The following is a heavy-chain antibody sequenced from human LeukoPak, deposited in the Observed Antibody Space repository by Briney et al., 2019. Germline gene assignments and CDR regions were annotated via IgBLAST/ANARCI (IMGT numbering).Heavy chain of an antibody. D-gene: IGHD3-3*01. J-gene: IGHJ4*02. V-gene: IGHV3-33*01. Sequence: GRSLRLSCAASGFTFRTHGMHWVRQAPGKGLEWVAVIWYDGSKKYYADSVKGRFTISRDNSKNTLDLQMNSLRAEDTAVYYCARMSASYLDYWGQGTLVTVSS. CDR1: GFTFRTHG. CDR3: ARMSASYLDY. CDR2: IWYDGSKK.